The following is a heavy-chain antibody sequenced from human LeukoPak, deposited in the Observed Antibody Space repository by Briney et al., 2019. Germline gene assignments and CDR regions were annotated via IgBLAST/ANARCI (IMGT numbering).Heavy chain of an antibody. CDR3: ARSSRDGYVDAFDI. CDR2: GYNLGGT. CDR1: GGSVSSYY. V-gene: IGHV4-59*08. D-gene: IGHD5-24*01. Sequence: TLSLTCTVSGGSVSSYYWSWMRQPPGKGLEWIGYGYNLGGTNKNPSLKSRVTISVDTSKNQFSLKLSSVTAADTAVYYCARSSRDGYVDAFDIWGQGTMITLST. J-gene: IGHJ3*02.